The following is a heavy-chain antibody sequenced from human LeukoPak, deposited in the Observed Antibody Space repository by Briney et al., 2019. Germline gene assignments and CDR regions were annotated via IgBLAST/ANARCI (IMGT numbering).Heavy chain of an antibody. CDR3: ATKQWLAPPPDS. CDR2: INTDGTVT. Sequence: GGSLRLSCAASGFTFSKYWMLWVRQAPGKGLESVSRINTDGTVTTYADSVKGRFTVSRDNADNTMFLQMNSVRDEDTAVYYCATKQWLAPPPDSWGQGTTVTVSS. D-gene: IGHD6-19*01. V-gene: IGHV3-74*01. CDR1: GFTFSKYW. J-gene: IGHJ6*02.